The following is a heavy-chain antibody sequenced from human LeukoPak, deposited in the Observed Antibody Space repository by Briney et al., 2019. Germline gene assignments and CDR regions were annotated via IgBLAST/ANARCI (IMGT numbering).Heavy chain of an antibody. CDR3: ATKQWLAPPPDS. CDR2: INTDGTVT. Sequence: GGSLRLSCAASGFTFSKYWMLWVRQAPGKGLESVSRINTDGTVTTYADSVKGRFTVSRDNADNTMFLQMNSVRDEDTAVYYCATKQWLAPPPDSWGQGTTVTVSS. D-gene: IGHD6-19*01. V-gene: IGHV3-74*01. CDR1: GFTFSKYW. J-gene: IGHJ6*02.